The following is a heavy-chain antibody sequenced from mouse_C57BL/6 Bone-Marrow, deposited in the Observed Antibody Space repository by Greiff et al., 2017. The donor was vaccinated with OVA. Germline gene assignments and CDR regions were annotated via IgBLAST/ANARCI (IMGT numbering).Heavy chain of an antibody. D-gene: IGHD1-1*01. CDR1: GFNIKDDY. Sequence: VQLQQSGAELVRPGASVKLSCTASGFNIKDDYMPWVKQRPEQSLEWIGWIDPENGDTEYASKFQGKATITADTSSNTAYLQLSSLTSEDTAVYYCTTCYNGSSLFDYWGQVTTLSVST. J-gene: IGHJ2*01. V-gene: IGHV14-4*01. CDR2: IDPENGDT. CDR3: TTCYNGSSLFDY.